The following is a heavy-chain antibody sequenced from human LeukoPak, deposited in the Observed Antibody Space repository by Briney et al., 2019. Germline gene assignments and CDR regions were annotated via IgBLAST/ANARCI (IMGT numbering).Heavy chain of an antibody. V-gene: IGHV4-59*12. CDR3: ARISGITDAFDI. D-gene: IGHD3-10*01. J-gene: IGHJ3*02. Sequence: ETLSLTCTVSGGSISSYYWSWIRQPPGKGLEWIGSIYYSGSTYYNPSLKSRVTISVDTSKNQFSLKLSSVTAADTAVYYCARISGITDAFDIWGQGTMVTVSS. CDR1: GGSISSYY. CDR2: IYYSGST.